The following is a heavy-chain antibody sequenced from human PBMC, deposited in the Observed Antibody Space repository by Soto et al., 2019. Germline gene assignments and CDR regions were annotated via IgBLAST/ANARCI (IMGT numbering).Heavy chain of an antibody. CDR2: VFHTRPT. D-gene: IGHD3-16*01. Sequence: QVQLQESGPRLVKPSGTLSLTCNVSGDSISSSHWWTWARQAPGMGVEWIGEVFHTRPTNYNPSLKSRVTISTDKNKNLCSLKIPFVTAADTSVYYCARAPNYDYYMDFWGKGSTVTVSS. V-gene: IGHV4-4*02. J-gene: IGHJ6*04. CDR1: GDSISSSHW. CDR3: ARAPNYDYYMDF.